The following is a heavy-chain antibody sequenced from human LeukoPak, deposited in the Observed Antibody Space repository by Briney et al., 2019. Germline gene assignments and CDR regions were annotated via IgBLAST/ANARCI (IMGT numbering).Heavy chain of an antibody. Sequence: GGSLRLSCATSGFTFSPYSFNWVRQAPGKGLEWISYINAHRTIYYADSVEGRFTISRDNAKNSAYLQLNSLRVEDTAVYYCARGLRYFDSYWGQGTLVTVSS. CDR2: INAHRTI. CDR3: ARGLRYFDSY. J-gene: IGHJ4*02. V-gene: IGHV3-48*01. D-gene: IGHD3-9*01. CDR1: GFTFSPYS.